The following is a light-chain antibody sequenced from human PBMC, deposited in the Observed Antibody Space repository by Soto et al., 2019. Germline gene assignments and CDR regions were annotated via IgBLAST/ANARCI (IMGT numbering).Light chain of an antibody. CDR2: KAS. CDR3: YQYSSYST. V-gene: IGKV1-5*03. J-gene: IGKJ1*01. Sequence: DIQMTQSPSTLSASVGDRVTITCRATQSISSWLAWYQQKPGKAPRLLIYKASSLQSGVPSRFSGSGSGTEFTLTISSLQHGDFSTYYCYQYSSYSTFGQGTKVEIK. CDR1: QSISSW.